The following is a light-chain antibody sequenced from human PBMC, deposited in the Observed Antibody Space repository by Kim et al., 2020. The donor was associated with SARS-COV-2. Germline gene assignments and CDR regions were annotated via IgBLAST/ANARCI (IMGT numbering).Light chain of an antibody. CDR2: KTS. J-gene: IGKJ1*01. Sequence: SVGDSDPIASRASEDIGSWLAWDQQKPGKAPNLLIYKTSSLQRGVPSRFSGSGSGTEFTLTISSLQPDDFATYYCQEYATYSPWTFGQGTKVEIK. CDR3: QEYATYSPWT. CDR1: EDIGSW. V-gene: IGKV1-5*03.